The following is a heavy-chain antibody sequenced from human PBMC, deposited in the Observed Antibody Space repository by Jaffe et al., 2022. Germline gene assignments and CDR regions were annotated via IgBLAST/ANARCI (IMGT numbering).Heavy chain of an antibody. CDR1: GYSFTSYW. CDR3: VRHCGDCSPNRGVGHFDY. V-gene: IGHV5-51*01. J-gene: IGHJ4*02. Sequence: EVQLVQSGAEVKKPGESLKISCKGSGYSFTSYWIGWVRQMPGKGLEWMGIIYPGDSDTRYSPSFQGQVTISADKSISTAYLQWSSLKASDTAMYYCVRHCGDCSPNRGVGHFDYWGQGTLVTVSS. D-gene: IGHD3-10*01. CDR2: IYPGDSDT.